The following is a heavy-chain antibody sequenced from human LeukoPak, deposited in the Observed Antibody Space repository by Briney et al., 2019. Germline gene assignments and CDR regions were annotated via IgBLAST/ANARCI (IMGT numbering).Heavy chain of an antibody. CDR2: ILYDGSKK. CDR1: GFIFSSYN. D-gene: IGHD3-9*01. V-gene: IGHV3-30*18. J-gene: IGHJ3*02. CDR3: ANFDGSTQAFQI. Sequence: GGSLRLSCAASGFIFSSYNMHWVRQAPGKGLEWVAAILYDGSKKYYADSVKGRFSVYRDNSNYTLYMELNSLRPEDTALYSCANFDGSTQAFQIWGQGTMVTVSS.